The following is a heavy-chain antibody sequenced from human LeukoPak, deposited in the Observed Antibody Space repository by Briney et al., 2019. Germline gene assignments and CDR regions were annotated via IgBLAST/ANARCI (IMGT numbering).Heavy chain of an antibody. CDR3: ARDRVYYFDY. CDR1: GFTFSTYA. V-gene: IGHV3-23*01. Sequence: GGSLRLSCAASGFTFSTYAMSWVRQAPGKGLEWVSGISGSGGSTYYADSVKGRFTISRDNAKNSLYLQMNSLRAEDTAVYYCARDRVYYFDYWGQGTLVTVSS. D-gene: IGHD2-8*01. J-gene: IGHJ4*02. CDR2: ISGSGGST.